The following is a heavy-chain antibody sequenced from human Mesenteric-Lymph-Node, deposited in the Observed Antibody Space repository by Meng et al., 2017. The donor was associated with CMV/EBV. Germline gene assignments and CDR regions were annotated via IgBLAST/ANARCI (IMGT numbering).Heavy chain of an antibody. CDR3: ARVLDEYSSGWYSY. D-gene: IGHD6-19*01. CDR1: VYTFTSYG. CDR2: ISAYNGNT. Sequence: SVYTFTSYGISWVRQAPGQGLECMGWISAYNGNTNYAQKLQGRVTMTTDTSTSTAYMELRSLRSDDTAVYYCARVLDEYSSGWYSYWGQGTLVTVSS. V-gene: IGHV1-18*04. J-gene: IGHJ4*02.